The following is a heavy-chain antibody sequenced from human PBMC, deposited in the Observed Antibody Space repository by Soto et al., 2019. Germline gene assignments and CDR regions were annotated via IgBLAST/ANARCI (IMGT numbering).Heavy chain of an antibody. CDR1: GGSFSGYY. CDR2: VNQSGST. CDR3: ARGLRGAAARPRWFDA. Sequence: PSETLSLTCAVYGGSFSGYYWSWIRQPPGKRREGIGEVNQSGSTNYNPSLKSRVTISVDTSKNQFSLKLSSVTAADTAVYYCARGLRGAAARPRWFDAWGQGTLVSVSA. V-gene: IGHV4-34*01. J-gene: IGHJ5*02. D-gene: IGHD6-6*01.